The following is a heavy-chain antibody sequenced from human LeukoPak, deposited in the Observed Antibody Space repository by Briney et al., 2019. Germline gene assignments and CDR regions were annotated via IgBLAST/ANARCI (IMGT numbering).Heavy chain of an antibody. V-gene: IGHV4-59*12. D-gene: IGHD4/OR15-4a*01. CDR2: IYHSGST. Sequence: PSETLSLTCTVSGGSISSYYWSWIRQPPGKGLEWIGYIYHSGSTYYNPSLKSRVTISVDRSKNQFSLKLSSVTAADTAVYYCARDIQGADAFDIWGQGTMVTVSS. CDR3: ARDIQGADAFDI. CDR1: GGSISSYY. J-gene: IGHJ3*02.